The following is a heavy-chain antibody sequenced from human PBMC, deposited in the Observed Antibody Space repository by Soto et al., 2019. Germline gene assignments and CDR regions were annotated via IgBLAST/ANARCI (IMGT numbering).Heavy chain of an antibody. Sequence: QVQLVQSGAEVKKPGSSVKVSCKASGGTFSSYAISWVRQAPGQGLEWMGGIIPIFGTANYAQKFQGRVTITADESTSAGYRELSSLRSEDTAVYYCARGVTMVRGVIILYYYYGMDVWGQGTTVTVSS. D-gene: IGHD3-10*01. CDR2: IIPIFGTA. CDR3: ARGVTMVRGVIILYYYYGMDV. J-gene: IGHJ6*02. CDR1: GGTFSSYA. V-gene: IGHV1-69*01.